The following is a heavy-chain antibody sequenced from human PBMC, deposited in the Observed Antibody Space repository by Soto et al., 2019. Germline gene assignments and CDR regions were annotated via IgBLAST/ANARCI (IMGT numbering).Heavy chain of an antibody. CDR2: INPAGSVT. CDR3: ARDNYGTLTAAPGDKKRDSSGWWVDP. J-gene: IGHJ5*02. V-gene: IGHV1-46*03. D-gene: IGHD6-13*01. CDR1: GISFINHY. Sequence: ASVKVSCKASGISFINHYVHWVRQAPGQGPEWMGVINPAGSVTVYALKLQDRVTVTRDTSTSTVYMELNSLTSEDTAIYYCARDNYGTLTAAPGDKKRDSSGWWVDPXG.